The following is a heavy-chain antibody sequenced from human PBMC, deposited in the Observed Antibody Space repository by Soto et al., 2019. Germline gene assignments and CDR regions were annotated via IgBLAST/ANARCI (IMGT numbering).Heavy chain of an antibody. D-gene: IGHD3-9*01. Sequence: SETLSLTCTVSGVSITTGTYSWGWIRQAPGKGLEWIGTIYHSGTTYDNPSLKSRVAISVDTSKNQFSLRLSSVTAADTAVYFRVRLLTGYYFIDYWGQGTLVTVSS. J-gene: IGHJ4*02. CDR1: GVSITTGTYS. V-gene: IGHV4-39*01. CDR3: VRLLTGYYFIDY. CDR2: IYHSGTT.